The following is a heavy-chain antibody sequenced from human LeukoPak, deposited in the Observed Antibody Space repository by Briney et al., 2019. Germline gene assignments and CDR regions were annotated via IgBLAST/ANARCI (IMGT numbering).Heavy chain of an antibody. CDR2: ISSSSSYI. CDR3: ARAPGYRSFLDY. D-gene: IGHD6-13*01. CDR1: GFTFSSYS. V-gene: IGHV3-21*01. Sequence: GGSLRLSYAASGFTFSSYSMNWVRQAPGKGLEWVSSISSSSSYIYYADSVKGRFTISRDNAKNSLYLQMNSLRAEDTAVYYCARAPGYRSFLDYWGQGTLVTVSS. J-gene: IGHJ4*02.